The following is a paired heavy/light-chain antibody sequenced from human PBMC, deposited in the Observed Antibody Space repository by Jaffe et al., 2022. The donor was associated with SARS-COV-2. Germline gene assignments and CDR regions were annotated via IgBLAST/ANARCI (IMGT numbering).Light chain of an antibody. Sequence: DIQMTQSPSSLSTSLGDRVTITCRASQSIGNYLNWYQQRPGQAPKLLVFTASSLQSGVPSRFSGGGSGTDFTLTIDSLQPEDFATYFCQQSHTAPPTFGQGTKVEI. CDR1: QSIGNY. J-gene: IGKJ1*01. V-gene: IGKV1-39*01. CDR2: TAS. CDR3: QQSHTAPPT.
Heavy chain of an antibody. CDR3: ARETRFGFDP. V-gene: IGHV3-74*01. J-gene: IGHJ5*02. Sequence: EVQLVESGGGLVQPGGSLRLSCAASGFTFGTYWMHWVRQAPGKGLVWVSHINTIGSTTTYAESVKGRFTISRDNAKNTMYLQMSSLRPDDTAVYYCARETRFGFDPWGPGTLVTVSS. CDR2: INTIGSTT. CDR1: GFTFGTYW.